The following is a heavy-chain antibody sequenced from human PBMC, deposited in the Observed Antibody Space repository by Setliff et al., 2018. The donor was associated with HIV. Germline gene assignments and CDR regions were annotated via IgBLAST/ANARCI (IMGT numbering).Heavy chain of an antibody. CDR2: ISHGGRS. D-gene: IGHD6-13*01. V-gene: IGHV4-34*01. Sequence: KPSETLSLTCAVYNGSFSEYYWTWVRQPPGKELEWIGEISHGGRSTYNPSLKSRVAISVDTSKNQFSLKLNTVTAADTAIYYCARGSRSHGGMFGYWGQGTLVTAPQ. CDR1: NGSFSEYY. CDR3: ARGSRSHGGMFGY. J-gene: IGHJ4*02.